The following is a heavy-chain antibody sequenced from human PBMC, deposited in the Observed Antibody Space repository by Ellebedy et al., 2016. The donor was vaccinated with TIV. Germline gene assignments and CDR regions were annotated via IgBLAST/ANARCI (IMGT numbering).Heavy chain of an antibody. D-gene: IGHD1-26*01. J-gene: IGHJ6*03. CDR1: GYTFTRSD. CDR2: TRPNSGDT. Sequence: AASVKVSCKASGYTFTRSDINWVRQAHGQGLEWTGWTRPNSGDTAYAQKFQDRVTMTRNTSISTAYMELSNLRSDETAVYYCVRGLGGWGEEYSYSMDVWGKGTTVTVSS. V-gene: IGHV1-8*01. CDR3: VRGLGGWGEEYSYSMDV.